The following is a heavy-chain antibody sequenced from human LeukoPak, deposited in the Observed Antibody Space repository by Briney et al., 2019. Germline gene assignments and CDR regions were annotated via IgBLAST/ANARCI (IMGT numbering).Heavy chain of an antibody. CDR2: INPSGGST. V-gene: IGHV1-46*01. CDR1: GGTFSSYA. J-gene: IGHJ4*02. D-gene: IGHD1-26*01. CDR3: ASGEGATTSFDY. Sequence: ASVKVSCKASGGTFSSYAISWVRQAPGQGLEWMGIINPSGGSTSYAQKFQGRVTMTRDTSTSTVYMELSSLRSEDTAVYYCASGEGATTSFDYWGQGTLVTVSS.